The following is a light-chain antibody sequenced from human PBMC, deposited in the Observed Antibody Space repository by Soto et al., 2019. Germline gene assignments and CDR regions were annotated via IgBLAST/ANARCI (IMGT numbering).Light chain of an antibody. CDR3: QQYNNWPRT. J-gene: IGKJ1*01. CDR2: GAS. V-gene: IGKV3-20*01. Sequence: EIVLTQSPGTLSLSPGERATLSCRASQSISSRFLAWYQQKPGQAPRLLMYGASSRATGIPDRFSGGGSGTDFSLTISSLQSEDFAVYYCQQYNNWPRTFGQGTKVDI. CDR1: QSISSRF.